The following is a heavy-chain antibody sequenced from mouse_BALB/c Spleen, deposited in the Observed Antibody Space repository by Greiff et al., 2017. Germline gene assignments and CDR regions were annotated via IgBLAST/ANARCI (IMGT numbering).Heavy chain of an antibody. CDR2: INPSSGYT. D-gene: IGHD2-1*01. V-gene: IGHV1-4*01. CDR1: GYTFTSYT. Sequence: QVHVKQSGAELARPGASVKMSCKASGYTFTSYTMHWVKQRPGQGLEWIGYINPSSGYTNYNQKFKDKATLTADKSSSTAYMQLSSLTSEDSAVYYCASYYGNYGAMDYWGQGTSVTVSS. J-gene: IGHJ4*01. CDR3: ASYYGNYGAMDY.